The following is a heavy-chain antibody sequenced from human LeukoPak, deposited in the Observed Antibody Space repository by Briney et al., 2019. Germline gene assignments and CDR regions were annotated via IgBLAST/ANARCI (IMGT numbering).Heavy chain of an antibody. CDR2: ISSSGSNI. CDR1: GFTFSGYT. J-gene: IGHJ4*02. Sequence: GGSLRLSCAASGFTFSGYTINWVRQAPGKGLEWVSYISSSGSNIYYADSVKGRFTISRDNAKNSLYLQMNSLRAEDTAVYYCARAPYSRSWYGSEFDYWGQGTLVTVSS. CDR3: ARAPYSRSWYGSEFDY. V-gene: IGHV3-48*04. D-gene: IGHD6-13*01.